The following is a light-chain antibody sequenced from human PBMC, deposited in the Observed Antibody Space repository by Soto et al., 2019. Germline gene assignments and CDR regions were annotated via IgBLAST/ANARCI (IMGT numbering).Light chain of an antibody. CDR1: SSDVGGYNS. CDR3: SSYTTSSIWV. Sequence: QSALTQSASVSGSPGQSITISCTGTSSDVGGYNSVSWYQHHPGKAPKLMIFEVSNRPSGVSDRFSGSKSGNTASLTISGLQTEDEADYYCSSYTTSSIWVFGGGTKVTVL. J-gene: IGLJ3*02. CDR2: EVS. V-gene: IGLV2-14*01.